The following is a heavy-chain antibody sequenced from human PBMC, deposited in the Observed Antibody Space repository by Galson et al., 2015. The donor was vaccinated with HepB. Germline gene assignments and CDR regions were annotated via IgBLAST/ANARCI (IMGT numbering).Heavy chain of an antibody. Sequence: QSGAEVKKPGESLRISCKGSGYSFTSYWISWVRQMPGKGLEWMGRIDPSDSYTNYSPSFQGHVTISADKSISTAYLQWSSLKASDTAMYYCARHNSYYDFWSGSDYYYMDVWGKGTTVTVSS. CDR2: IDPSDSYT. J-gene: IGHJ6*03. CDR3: ARHNSYYDFWSGSDYYYMDV. CDR1: GYSFTSYW. D-gene: IGHD3-3*01. V-gene: IGHV5-10-1*01.